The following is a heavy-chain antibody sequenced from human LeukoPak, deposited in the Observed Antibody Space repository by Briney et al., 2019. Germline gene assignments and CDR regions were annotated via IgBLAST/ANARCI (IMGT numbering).Heavy chain of an antibody. CDR1: GFTFSTHE. Sequence: PGGSLRLSCAASGFTFSTHEMNWPRTPPGKGLEGISYLGSSGSTVYYAVSVKGRLTISRDNAKNSLYLQMNSLRAEDTAVYYCAELGITMIGGVWGKGTTVTISS. CDR3: AELGITMIGGV. D-gene: IGHD3-10*02. CDR2: LGSSGSTV. J-gene: IGHJ6*04. V-gene: IGHV3-48*03.